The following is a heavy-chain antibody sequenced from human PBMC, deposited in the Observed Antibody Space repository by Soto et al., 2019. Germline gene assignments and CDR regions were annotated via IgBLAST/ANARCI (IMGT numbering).Heavy chain of an antibody. Sequence: GASVKVSCKASGYTFTSCAMHWVRQAPGQRLEWMGWINAGNGNTKYSQKFQGRVTITRDTSASTAYMELSSLRSEDTAVYYCARRNTIFGVDQWDYYYYMDVWGKGTTVTVSS. J-gene: IGHJ6*03. D-gene: IGHD3-3*01. CDR1: GYTFTSCA. CDR3: ARRNTIFGVDQWDYYYYMDV. CDR2: INAGNGNT. V-gene: IGHV1-3*01.